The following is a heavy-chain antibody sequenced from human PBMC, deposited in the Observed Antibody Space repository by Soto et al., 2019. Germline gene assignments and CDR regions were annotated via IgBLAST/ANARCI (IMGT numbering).Heavy chain of an antibody. J-gene: IGHJ5*02. V-gene: IGHV3-74*01. Sequence: GGSLRLSCAASGFTFNNYWMHWVRQAPGKGLVWVSRINTDGSRTSYADSVKGRFTISRDNARNTLYLQMDSLRDEDTAVYYFSKLYTGSYDRLAPWSQGSLVPVSA. CDR2: INTDGSRT. CDR3: SKLYTGSYDRLAP. CDR1: GFTFNNYW. D-gene: IGHD3-3*01.